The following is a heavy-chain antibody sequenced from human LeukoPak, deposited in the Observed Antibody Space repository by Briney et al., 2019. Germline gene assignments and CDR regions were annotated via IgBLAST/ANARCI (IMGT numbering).Heavy chain of an antibody. CDR1: GFTFSSYS. J-gene: IGHJ4*02. Sequence: GGSLRLSCAASGFTFSSYSMNWVRQAPGKGLEWVSSISSSSSYIYYADSVKGRFTISRDNAKNSLYLQMNSLRAEDTAVYYCARDYENHPDDIMGYWGQGTLVTVSS. V-gene: IGHV3-21*01. CDR3: ARDYENHPDDIMGY. D-gene: IGHD5-12*01. CDR2: ISSSSSYI.